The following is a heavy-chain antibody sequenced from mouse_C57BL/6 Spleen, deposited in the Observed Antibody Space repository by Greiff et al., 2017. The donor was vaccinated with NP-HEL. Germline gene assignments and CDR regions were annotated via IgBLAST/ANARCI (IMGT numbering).Heavy chain of an antibody. V-gene: IGHV1-80*01. J-gene: IGHJ4*01. CDR3: AREVYYKREYYAMDY. Sequence: QVQLQQSGAELVKPGASVKISCKASGYAFSSYWMNWVKQRPGKGLEWIGQIYPGDGDTNYNGKFKGKATLTADKSSGTAYMQLSSLTSEDSAVYFCAREVYYKREYYAMDYWGQGTSVTVSS. CDR2: IYPGDGDT. CDR1: GYAFSSYW. D-gene: IGHD1-1*01.